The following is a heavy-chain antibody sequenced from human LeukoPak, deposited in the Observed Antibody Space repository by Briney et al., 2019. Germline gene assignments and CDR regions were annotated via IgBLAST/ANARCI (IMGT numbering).Heavy chain of an antibody. V-gene: IGHV1-8*01. D-gene: IGHD2-2*02. J-gene: IGHJ5*02. CDR3: ARAGGYCSSTSCYIRFDP. CDR1: GYTFTSYD. CDR2: MNPNSGNT. Sequence: ASVKVSCKASGYTFTSYDINWVRQATGQGLEWMGWMNPNSGNTGYAQKFQGRVTMTRNTSTSTAYMELSSLRSEDTAVYYCARAGGYCSSTSCYIRFDPWGQGTLSPSPQ.